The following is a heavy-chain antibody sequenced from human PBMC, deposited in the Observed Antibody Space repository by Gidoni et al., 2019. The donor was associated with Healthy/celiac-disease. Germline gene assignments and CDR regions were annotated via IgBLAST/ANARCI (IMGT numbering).Heavy chain of an antibody. CDR3: ARDKYSRSYYYYYYGMDV. Sequence: EVQLVESGGGLVQPGGSLRLSCAASGFTFSSYWMSWVRQAPGKGLEWVANIKQDGSEKYYVDSVKGRFTISRDNAKNSLYLQMNSLRAEDTAVYYCARDKYSRSYYYYYYGMDVWGQGTTVTVSS. V-gene: IGHV3-7*01. J-gene: IGHJ6*02. D-gene: IGHD6-13*01. CDR1: GFTFSSYW. CDR2: IKQDGSEK.